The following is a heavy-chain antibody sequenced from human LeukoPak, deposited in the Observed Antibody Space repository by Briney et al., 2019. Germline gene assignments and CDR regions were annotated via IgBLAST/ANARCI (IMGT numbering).Heavy chain of an antibody. CDR3: AKGMGYGYTTYYFDY. CDR1: GFTFSSYW. V-gene: IGHV3-74*01. Sequence: GGSLRLSCAASGFTFSSYWMHWVRQAPGKGLVWVSCINSDGSSTSYADSVKGRFTISRDNAKNTLYLQMNSLRAEDMALYYCAKGMGYGYTTYYFDYWGQGTLVTVSS. J-gene: IGHJ4*02. D-gene: IGHD5-12*01. CDR2: INSDGSST.